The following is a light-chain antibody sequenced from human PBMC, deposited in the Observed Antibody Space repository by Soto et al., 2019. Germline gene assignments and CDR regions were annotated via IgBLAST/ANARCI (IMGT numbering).Light chain of an antibody. V-gene: IGKV1-5*01. Sequence: MEVTKTPSTLPASVEYRFTMTCWASQSISSWLAWYQQKPGKAPKLLIYDASSLASVVPSRLSHSGSGTEFAITTDSLQPDGFATYNCQHSDRYKEAFGEGTKVDIK. CDR3: QHSDRYKEA. CDR1: QSISSW. CDR2: DAS. J-gene: IGKJ1*01.